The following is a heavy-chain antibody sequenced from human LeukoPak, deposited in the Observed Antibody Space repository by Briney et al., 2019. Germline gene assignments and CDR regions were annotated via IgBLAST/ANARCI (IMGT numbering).Heavy chain of an antibody. V-gene: IGHV3-30*02. J-gene: IGHJ6*03. CDR2: IRYDGSNK. CDR3: AKLLWFGELLSPYYYYYMDV. Sequence: PGGSLRLSCAASGFTFSSYGMHWVRQAPGKGLEWVAFIRYDGSNKYYADSVKGRFTISRDNSKNTLYLQMNSLRAEDTAVYYCAKLLWFGELLSPYYYYYMDVWGKGTTVTVSS. D-gene: IGHD3-10*01. CDR1: GFTFSSYG.